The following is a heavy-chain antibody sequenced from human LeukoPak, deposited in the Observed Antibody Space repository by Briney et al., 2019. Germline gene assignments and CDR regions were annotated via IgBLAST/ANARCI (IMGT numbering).Heavy chain of an antibody. D-gene: IGHD3-22*01. J-gene: IGHJ3*02. CDR2: IYYSGST. CDR1: GASISSSY. Sequence: PSETLSLTCTGSGASISSSYWSWIRQPPGKRLEWIGFIYYSGSTNSNPSLKSRVTISADTSKNQFSLKLSSVTAADTAVYYCVRGTDDNRGYSNAFDIWGQGAMVTVSS. CDR3: VRGTDDNRGYSNAFDI. V-gene: IGHV4-59*01.